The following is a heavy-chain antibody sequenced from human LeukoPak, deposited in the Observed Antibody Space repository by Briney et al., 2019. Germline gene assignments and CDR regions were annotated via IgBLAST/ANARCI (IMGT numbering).Heavy chain of an antibody. V-gene: IGHV3-23*01. CDR3: AKVKWKLIGYFDY. D-gene: IGHD1-20*01. J-gene: IGHJ4*02. CDR1: GFTFTSYA. CDR2: LTGDGNT. Sequence: GGSLRLSCAASGFTFTSYAMTWVRQAPGKGREWVSVLTGDGNTYYADSVKGRFTNSRDDSKNTLFLQMNSLRAEDTAVYFCAKVKWKLIGYFDYWGQGTLVTVSS.